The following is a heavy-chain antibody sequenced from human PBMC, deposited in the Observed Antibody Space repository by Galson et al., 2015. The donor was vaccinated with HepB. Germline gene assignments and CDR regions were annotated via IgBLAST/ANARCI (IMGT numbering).Heavy chain of an antibody. J-gene: IGHJ4*02. CDR3: MSYRDDYLRGGD. CDR1: GFTFSGSA. CDR2: IRSKTNTYAT. V-gene: IGHV3-73*01. Sequence: LRLSCAVSGFTFSGSAIHWVRQASVKGLEWVGRIRSKTNTYATAYGESVKGRFTISRDDSRNTAYLQMNSLKTEDTAVYYCMSYRDDYLRGGDWGQGTLVTVSS. D-gene: IGHD5-12*01.